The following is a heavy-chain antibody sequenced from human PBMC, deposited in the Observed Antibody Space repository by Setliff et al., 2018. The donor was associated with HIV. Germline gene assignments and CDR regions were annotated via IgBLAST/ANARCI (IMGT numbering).Heavy chain of an antibody. CDR3: ARGLWGITSPFGI. V-gene: IGHV4-39*07. Sequence: PSETLSLTCTVSGGSISSSSHYWGWIRQPPGKGLEWLGSIYYSGGTYYNPSLKSRVTISVDTSKNQFSLKLSSVTAADTAVYYCARGLWGITSPFGIWGQGTMVTVSS. J-gene: IGHJ3*02. CDR2: IYYSGGT. D-gene: IGHD3-16*01. CDR1: GGSISSSSHY.